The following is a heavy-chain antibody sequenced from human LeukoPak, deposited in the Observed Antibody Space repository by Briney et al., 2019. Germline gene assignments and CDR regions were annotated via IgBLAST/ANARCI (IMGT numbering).Heavy chain of an antibody. J-gene: IGHJ4*02. Sequence: SETLSLTCAVYGGSFSGYYWSWIRQPPGKGLEWIGEINHSGSTNYNPSLKSRVTISVDTSKNQFSLKLSSVTAADTAVYHCARSRENYYDSSGIFDYWGQGTLVTVSS. D-gene: IGHD3-22*01. CDR2: INHSGST. CDR3: ARSRENYYDSSGIFDY. CDR1: GGSFSGYY. V-gene: IGHV4-34*01.